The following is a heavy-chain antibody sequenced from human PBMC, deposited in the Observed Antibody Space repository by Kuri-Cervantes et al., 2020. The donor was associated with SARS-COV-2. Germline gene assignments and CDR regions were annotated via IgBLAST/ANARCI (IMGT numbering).Heavy chain of an antibody. CDR3: ALYGDYYY. J-gene: IGHJ4*02. CDR1: GFTFNRYS. Sequence: GGSLRLSCVASGFTFNRYSMNWVRQAPGKGLEWVAVIWYDGSNKYYADSVKGRFTISRDNSKNTLYLQMNSLRAEDTAVYYCALYGDYYYWGQGTLVTVSS. D-gene: IGHD4-17*01. V-gene: IGHV3-33*08. CDR2: IWYDGSNK.